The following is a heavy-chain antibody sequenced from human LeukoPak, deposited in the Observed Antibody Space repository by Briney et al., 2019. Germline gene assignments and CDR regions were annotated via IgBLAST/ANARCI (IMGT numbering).Heavy chain of an antibody. CDR2: ICHSGST. Sequence: SETLSLTCAVYGGSFSGYYWGWIRQPPGKGLEWIGSICHSGSTYYNPSLKSRVTISVDTSKNQFSLKLSSVTATDTAVYYCARDETYSSDWQSNHYYYYMDVWGKGTTVTVSS. V-gene: IGHV4-38-2*02. J-gene: IGHJ6*03. D-gene: IGHD6-19*01. CDR1: GGSFSGYY. CDR3: ARDETYSSDWQSNHYYYYMDV.